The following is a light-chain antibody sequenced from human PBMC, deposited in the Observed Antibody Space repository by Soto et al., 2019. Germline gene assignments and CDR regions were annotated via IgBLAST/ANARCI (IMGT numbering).Light chain of an antibody. CDR3: AAWDDSLSGQV. V-gene: IGLV1-40*01. CDR2: NNN. J-gene: IGLJ1*01. Sequence: QSVLTQPPSVSGAPGQRVTISCTGSSSNIGAGYDVHWYQQLPGTAPTLLIFNNNQRPSGVPDRFSASRSGTSASLAISGLQSEDEADFYCAAWDDSLSGQVFGTGTKVTVL. CDR1: SSNIGAGYD.